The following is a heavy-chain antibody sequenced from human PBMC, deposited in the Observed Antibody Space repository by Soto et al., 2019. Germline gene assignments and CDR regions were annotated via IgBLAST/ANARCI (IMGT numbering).Heavy chain of an antibody. CDR2: ISGGGGST. D-gene: IGHD3-22*01. CDR1: GFNFNNYG. CDR3: AKDRGSRDISGYYCAPFDY. V-gene: IGHV3-23*01. J-gene: IGHJ4*02. Sequence: GWSLRLSCAASGFNFNNYGMNWVRQAPGRGLEWVSTISGGGGSTYYADSVKGRFTISRDNSMNTLSLQMNSLRAEDTAVYYCAKDRGSRDISGYYCAPFDYWGQGTLVTVSS.